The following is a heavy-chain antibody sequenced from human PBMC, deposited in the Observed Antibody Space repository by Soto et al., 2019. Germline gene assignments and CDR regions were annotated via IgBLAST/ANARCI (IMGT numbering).Heavy chain of an antibody. CDR3: ARGIDT. CDR1: GFMFSDSW. CDR2: INPEGSET. Sequence: EAQLVESGGDLIQPGGSLRLSCAASGFMFSDSWMNWVRQAPGNGLEWVANINPEGSETAYVDSVKGRLTISRDNATKVLYLQMSSLRVYDTAVYYCARGIDTWGQGTLFTFSS. V-gene: IGHV3-7*03. J-gene: IGHJ5*02.